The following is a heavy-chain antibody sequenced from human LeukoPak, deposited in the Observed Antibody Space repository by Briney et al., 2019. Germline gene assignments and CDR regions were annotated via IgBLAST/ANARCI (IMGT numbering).Heavy chain of an antibody. CDR2: ISGSGGST. V-gene: IGHV3-23*01. J-gene: IGHJ4*02. D-gene: IGHD3-22*01. Sequence: GRSLRLSCAASGFTFSSYAMSWVRQAPGKGLEWVSAISGSGGSTYYADSVKGRFTISRDNSKNTLYLQMNSLRAEDTAVYYCAKAADGYYDSSGYSYFDYWGQGTLVTVSS. CDR3: AKAADGYYDSSGYSYFDY. CDR1: GFTFSSYA.